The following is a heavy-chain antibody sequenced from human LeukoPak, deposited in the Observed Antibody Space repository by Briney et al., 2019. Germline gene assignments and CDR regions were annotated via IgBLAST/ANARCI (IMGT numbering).Heavy chain of an antibody. Sequence: GGSLRLSCAASGFTFDDYGMSCVRQAPGKGLEWVSGINWNGGSTGYADSVKGRFTISRDNAKNSLYLQMNSLRAEDTALYYCARGTLKTAATDFDYWGQGTLVTVSS. CDR2: INWNGGST. V-gene: IGHV3-20*04. CDR1: GFTFDDYG. CDR3: ARGTLKTAATDFDY. D-gene: IGHD6-13*01. J-gene: IGHJ4*02.